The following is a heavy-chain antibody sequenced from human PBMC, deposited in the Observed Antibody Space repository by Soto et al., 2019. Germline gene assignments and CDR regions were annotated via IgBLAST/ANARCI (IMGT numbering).Heavy chain of an antibody. CDR1: GYRFTSYW. J-gene: IGHJ6*02. CDR2: IYPGDSDT. V-gene: IGHV5-51*01. Sequence: ESLTISCKGSGYRFTSYWIGWVRQMPGKGLEWMGIIYPGDSDTRYSPSFQGQVTISADKSITTTYLQWSSLKASDTAMYYCARHPNPYYGMDVWGQGTTVTVSS. CDR3: ARHPNPYYGMDV.